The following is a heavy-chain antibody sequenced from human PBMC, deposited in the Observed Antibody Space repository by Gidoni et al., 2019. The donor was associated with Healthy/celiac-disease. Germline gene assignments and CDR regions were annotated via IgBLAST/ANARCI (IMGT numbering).Heavy chain of an antibody. CDR1: GGTFSSYA. CDR3: ARSDFVPVRDIVVVVAASRGSWFDP. V-gene: IGHV1-69*01. J-gene: IGHJ5*02. D-gene: IGHD2-15*01. CDR2: IIPIFGTA. Sequence: QVQLVQSGAEVKKPGSSVKVSCKASGGTFSSYAISWVRQAPGQGLEWMGGIIPIFGTANYAQKFQGRVTITADESTSTAYMELSSLRSEDTAVYYCARSDFVPVRDIVVVVAASRGSWFDPWGQGTLVTVSS.